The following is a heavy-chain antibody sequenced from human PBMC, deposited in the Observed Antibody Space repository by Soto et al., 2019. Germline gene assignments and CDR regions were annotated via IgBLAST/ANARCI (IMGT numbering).Heavy chain of an antibody. V-gene: IGHV4-59*01. CDR3: ARVGQRGGGWGYYLDD. CDR1: GGSISSYY. D-gene: IGHD1-26*01. J-gene: IGHJ4*02. CDR2: IYYSGST. Sequence: SETLSLTCTVSGGSISSYYWSWIRQPPGKGLEWIGYIYYSGSTNYNPSLKSRVTISVDTSKNQFSLKLSSVTAADTAVYYCARVGQRGGGWGYYLDDWGQGTLVTLS.